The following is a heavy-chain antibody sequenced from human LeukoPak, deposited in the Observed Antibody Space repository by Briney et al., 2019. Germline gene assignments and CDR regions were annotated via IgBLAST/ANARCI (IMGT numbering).Heavy chain of an antibody. CDR2: IYYRGTT. Sequence: SETLSLTCTVSGGSISSYYWSWIRQPPGKGLEWIGYIYYRGTTNYNPSLKSRVTISVDTSKNQFSLKLSSVTAADTAVYYCARGTNYDFWSGYQYYYYYYMDVWGKGTTVTVSS. CDR3: ARGTNYDFWSGYQYYYYYYMDV. CDR1: GGSISSYY. J-gene: IGHJ6*03. V-gene: IGHV4-59*01. D-gene: IGHD3-3*01.